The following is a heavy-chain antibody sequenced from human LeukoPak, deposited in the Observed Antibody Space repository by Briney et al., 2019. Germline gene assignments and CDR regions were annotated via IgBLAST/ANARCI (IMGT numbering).Heavy chain of an antibody. Sequence: SETLSLTCTLSGPSISSYSWSWIRQPARKGPEWIGRIYTSGSTNYKPSLKSRVTMSVDTSKNQFSLKLSSVTAADTAVYYCAREGITGTTGDAFDIWGRGTMVTVSS. V-gene: IGHV4-4*07. J-gene: IGHJ3*02. CDR1: GPSISSYS. CDR2: IYTSGST. CDR3: AREGITGTTGDAFDI. D-gene: IGHD1-7*01.